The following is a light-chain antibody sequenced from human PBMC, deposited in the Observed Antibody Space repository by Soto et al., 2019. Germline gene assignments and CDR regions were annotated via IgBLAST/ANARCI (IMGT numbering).Light chain of an antibody. CDR2: EVS. CDR3: GTYTSSSTPYV. Sequence: LTQPASVSGSPGQSITISCTGTSSDVGGYNYVSWYQQHPGKAPKLMIYEVSNRPSGVSNRFSGSKSGNTASLTISGLQAEDEADYYCGTYTSSSTPYVFATGTKGTVL. CDR1: SSDVGGYNY. J-gene: IGLJ1*01. V-gene: IGLV2-14*01.